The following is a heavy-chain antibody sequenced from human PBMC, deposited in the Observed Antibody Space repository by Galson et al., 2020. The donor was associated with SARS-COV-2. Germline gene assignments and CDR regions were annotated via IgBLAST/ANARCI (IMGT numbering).Heavy chain of an antibody. Sequence: GGSLRLSCAASGFTFSSYAMHWVRQAPGKGLEWVAVISYDGSNKYYADSVKGRFTISRDNSKNTLYLQMNSLRAEDTAVYYCARELGSYYAVDIWGQGTMVTVSS. D-gene: IGHD1-26*01. CDR1: GFTFSSYA. CDR2: ISYDGSNK. CDR3: ARELGSYYAVDI. V-gene: IGHV3-30*04. J-gene: IGHJ3*02.